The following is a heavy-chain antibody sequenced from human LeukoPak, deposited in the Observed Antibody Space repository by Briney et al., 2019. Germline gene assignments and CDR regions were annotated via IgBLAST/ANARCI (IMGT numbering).Heavy chain of an antibody. CDR3: ARPRVSGSYHTHFDY. D-gene: IGHD1-26*01. V-gene: IGHV1-46*01. CDR2: INPSGGST. CDR1: GYTFTSYY. Sequence: ASVTVSCKASGYTFTSYYMHWVRQAPGQGLEWMGIINPSGGSTSYAQKFQGRVTMTRDTSTSTVYMELSSLRSEDTAVYYCARPRVSGSYHTHFDYWGQGTLVTVSS. J-gene: IGHJ4*02.